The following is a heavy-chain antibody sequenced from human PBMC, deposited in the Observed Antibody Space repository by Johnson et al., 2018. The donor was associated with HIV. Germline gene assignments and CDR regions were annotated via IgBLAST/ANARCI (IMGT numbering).Heavy chain of an antibody. CDR2: IKQDGSAK. V-gene: IGHV3-7*05. Sequence: VQLVESGGGLVQPGGSLRLSCAASGFTFSSYWMSWVRQAPGKGLEWVANIKQDGSAKYYVDSVKGRLTISRDNAKNSLYLQMNSLRAEDTAVYYCARVSAYSYGWVSPAFDIWGQGTMVTVSS. D-gene: IGHD5-18*01. J-gene: IGHJ3*02. CDR1: GFTFSSYW. CDR3: ARVSAYSYGWVSPAFDI.